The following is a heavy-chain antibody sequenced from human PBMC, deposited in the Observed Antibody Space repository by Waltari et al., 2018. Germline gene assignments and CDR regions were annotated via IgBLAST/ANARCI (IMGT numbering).Heavy chain of an antibody. V-gene: IGHV3-21*01. CDR1: GFTFSSYS. CDR2: ISSSSSYI. CDR3: ARGGGSRDYDY. D-gene: IGHD1-26*01. Sequence: EVQLVESGGGLVKPGGSLRLSCAASGFTFSSYSMNWVRQAPGKGLEWVSSISSSSSYIYYADSVKVRFTISRDNAKNSLYLQMNSLRAEDTAVYYCARGGGSRDYDYWGQGTLVTVSS. J-gene: IGHJ4*02.